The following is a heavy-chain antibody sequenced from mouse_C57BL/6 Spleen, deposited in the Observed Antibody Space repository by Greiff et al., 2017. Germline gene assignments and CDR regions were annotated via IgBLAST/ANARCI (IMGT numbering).Heavy chain of an antibody. J-gene: IGHJ3*01. CDR3: ARGGAYYSNLAWFAY. Sequence: VQLQQSGAELVKPGASVKISCKASGYAFSSYWMNWVKQRPGKGLEWIGQIYPGDGDTNYNGKFKGKATLTADKSSSTAYMQLSSLTSEDSAVYFCARGGAYYSNLAWFAYWGQGTLVTVSA. CDR1: GYAFSSYW. V-gene: IGHV1-80*01. CDR2: IYPGDGDT. D-gene: IGHD2-5*01.